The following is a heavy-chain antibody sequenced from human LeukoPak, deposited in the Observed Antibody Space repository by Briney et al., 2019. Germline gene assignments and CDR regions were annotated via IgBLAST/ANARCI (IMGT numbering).Heavy chain of an antibody. J-gene: IGHJ5*02. CDR1: VGTFSSYA. D-gene: IGHD2-2*01. Sequence: SVKVSFKASVGTFSSYAISWVRQAPGQGLEWMGGIIPIFGTANYAQKFQGRVTITADESTSTAYMELSSLRSEDTAVYYCARVGGYCSSTSCRNWFDPWGQGTLVTVSS. V-gene: IGHV1-69*13. CDR2: IIPIFGTA. CDR3: ARVGGYCSSTSCRNWFDP.